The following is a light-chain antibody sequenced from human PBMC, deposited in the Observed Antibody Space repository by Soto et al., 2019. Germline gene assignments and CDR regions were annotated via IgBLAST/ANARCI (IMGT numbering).Light chain of an antibody. Sequence: DIQMTQSPSSVSASVGDRLTITCRASRDISNSLAWYQQTPGKAPKLLLRGASSLHRGVPSRFSGGGAGTEFTLTISRLEPEDFAVYFCQHYGTFGPGTKVDLK. CDR3: QHYGT. V-gene: IGKV1-12*01. CDR2: GAS. CDR1: RDISNS. J-gene: IGKJ3*01.